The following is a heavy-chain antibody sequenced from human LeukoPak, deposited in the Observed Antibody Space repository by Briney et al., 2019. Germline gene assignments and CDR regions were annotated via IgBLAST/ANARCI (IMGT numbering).Heavy chain of an antibody. J-gene: IGHJ3*02. CDR2: INSDGSST. CDR1: GFTFSSYW. Sequence: GGSLRLSCAASGFTFSSYWMHWVRQVPGKGLVWVSRINSDGSSTSYADSVKGRFTISRDNAKNTLYVQMNSLRAEDTAVYYCSTGSGHAFDIWGRWTMVTVSS. V-gene: IGHV3-74*01. CDR3: STGSGHAFDI. D-gene: IGHD3-10*01.